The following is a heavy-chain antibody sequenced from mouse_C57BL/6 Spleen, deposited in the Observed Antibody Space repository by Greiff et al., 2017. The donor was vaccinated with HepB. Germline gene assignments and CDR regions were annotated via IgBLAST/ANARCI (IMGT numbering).Heavy chain of an antibody. J-gene: IGHJ2*01. V-gene: IGHV1-55*01. CDR2: IYPGSGST. CDR3: ARDYYGNPYFDY. Sequence: VQLQQSGAELVKPGASVKMSCKASGYTFTSYWITWVKQRPGQGLEWIGDIYPGSGSTNYNEKFKSKATLTVDTSSSTAYMQLSSLTSEDSAVYYCARDYYGNPYFDYWGQGTTLTVSS. D-gene: IGHD2-1*01. CDR1: GYTFTSYW.